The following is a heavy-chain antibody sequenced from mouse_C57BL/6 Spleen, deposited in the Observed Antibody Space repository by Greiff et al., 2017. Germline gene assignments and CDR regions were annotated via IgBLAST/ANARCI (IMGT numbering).Heavy chain of an antibody. CDR3: ARWKSLYAMDY. CDR1: GYTFTSYW. J-gene: IGHJ4*01. Sequence: QVQLQQPGAELVKPGASVKLSCKASGYTFTSYWMHWVKQRPGQGLEWIGMIHPNSGSTNYNEKFKSKATLTVDKSSSTAYMQLSSLTSEDSAVYYCARWKSLYAMDYWGQGTSVTFSS. CDR2: IHPNSGST. V-gene: IGHV1-64*01.